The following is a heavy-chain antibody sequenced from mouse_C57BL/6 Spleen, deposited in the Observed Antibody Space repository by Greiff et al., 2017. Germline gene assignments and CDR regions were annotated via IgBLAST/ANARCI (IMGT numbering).Heavy chain of an antibody. Sequence: VQLQQPGAELVKPGASVKLSCKASGYTFTSYWMHWVKQRPGQGLEWIGMIHPNSGSTNYNEKFKSKATLTVDKSSSTAYMQLSSLTSEDSAVYYCARFDDGYYGSWFAYWGQGTLVTVSA. J-gene: IGHJ3*01. D-gene: IGHD2-3*01. V-gene: IGHV1-64*01. CDR1: GYTFTSYW. CDR2: IHPNSGST. CDR3: ARFDDGYYGSWFAY.